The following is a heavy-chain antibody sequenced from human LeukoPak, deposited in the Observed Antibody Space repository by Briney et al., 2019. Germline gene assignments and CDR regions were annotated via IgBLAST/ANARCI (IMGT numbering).Heavy chain of an antibody. CDR1: GYSFTRFW. CDR3: ARHYGANYLDY. Sequence: GESLKISCKGSGYSFTRFWIGWVRQMPGKGLEWMGIIYPGDSETRYSPSFQGQVTISADKSFSTAYLQWSSLKASDTAMYYCARHYGANYLDYWGQGSPVTVSS. CDR2: IYPGDSET. D-gene: IGHD3-10*01. J-gene: IGHJ4*02. V-gene: IGHV5-51*01.